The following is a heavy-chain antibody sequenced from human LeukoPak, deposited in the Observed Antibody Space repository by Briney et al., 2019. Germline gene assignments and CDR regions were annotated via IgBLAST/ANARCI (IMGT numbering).Heavy chain of an antibody. J-gene: IGHJ4*02. CDR2: IKQDGSEK. V-gene: IGHV3-7*01. CDR1: GFTFSSYW. D-gene: IGHD4-11*01. CDR3: ARRMTTVTAYFDY. Sequence: PGGSLRLPCAASGFTFSSYWMSWVRQAPGKGLEWVANIKQDGSEKYYVDSVKGRFTISRDNAKNSLYLQMNGLRAEDTAVYYCARRMTTVTAYFDYWGQGTLVTVSS.